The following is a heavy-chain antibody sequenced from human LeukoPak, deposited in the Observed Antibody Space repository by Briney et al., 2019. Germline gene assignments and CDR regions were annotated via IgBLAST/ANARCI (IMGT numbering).Heavy chain of an antibody. Sequence: GGSLRLSCAASGFTFSDYYMSWIRQAPGKGLEWVSYISSSGSTIYYADSVKGRFTISRDNVKNSLYLQMNSLRAEDTAVYYCARVRSSSWYPSWGQETLVTVSS. V-gene: IGHV3-11*01. CDR1: GFTFSDYY. J-gene: IGHJ4*02. CDR2: ISSSGSTI. D-gene: IGHD6-13*01. CDR3: ARVRSSSWYPS.